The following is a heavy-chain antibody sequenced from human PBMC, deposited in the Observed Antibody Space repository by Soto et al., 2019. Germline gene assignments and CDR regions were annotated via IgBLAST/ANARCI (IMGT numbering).Heavy chain of an antibody. CDR2: INPSGGST. J-gene: IGHJ6*02. Sequence: ASVTVSCQASGSTFTSYYMHWVRQAPGQGLEWMGIINPSGGSTSYAQKFQGRVTMTRDTSTSTVYMELSSLRSEDTAVYYCARVRGGKQNYYYGMDVWGQGTTVTVSS. D-gene: IGHD2-15*01. CDR3: ARVRGGKQNYYYGMDV. V-gene: IGHV1-46*01. CDR1: GSTFTSYY.